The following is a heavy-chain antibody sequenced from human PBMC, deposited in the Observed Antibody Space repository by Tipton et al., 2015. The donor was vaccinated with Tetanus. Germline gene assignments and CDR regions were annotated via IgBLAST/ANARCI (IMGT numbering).Heavy chain of an antibody. V-gene: IGHV1-46*04. Sequence: QSGPEVKKPGASVNISCKASGYTFTSHYVHWVRQAPGQGLEWMGMINPSGGYTRSAQTLQGRVKVTRDTSTTTVYMELSSLRPGDTAVYYCARDDINYWGQGAQVTVSS. J-gene: IGHJ4*02. CDR2: INPSGGYT. CDR3: ARDDINY. CDR1: GYTFTSHY.